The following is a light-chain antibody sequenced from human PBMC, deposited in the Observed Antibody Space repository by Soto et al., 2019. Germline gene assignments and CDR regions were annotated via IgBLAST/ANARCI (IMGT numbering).Light chain of an antibody. CDR3: AAWADTLSGVV. Sequence: QSVLTQPPSASGTPGQRVTISCSGSSSNIGSNYVYWYQQLPGPAPKLLIYRNNQRPSGVPVRFSGSKSGTSASLAISGLRSEDEADYYCAAWADTLSGVVFGGGTKLTVL. J-gene: IGLJ2*01. CDR2: RNN. V-gene: IGLV1-47*01. CDR1: SSNIGSNY.